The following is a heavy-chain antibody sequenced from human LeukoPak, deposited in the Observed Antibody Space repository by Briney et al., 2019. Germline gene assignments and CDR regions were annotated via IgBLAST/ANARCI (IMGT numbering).Heavy chain of an antibody. V-gene: IGHV4-39*07. CDR3: AAGSSGYYLDY. CDR2: IYYSGST. D-gene: IGHD3-22*01. CDR1: GGSISSSSYY. J-gene: IGHJ4*02. Sequence: SETLSLTCTVSGGSISSSSYYWGWFRQPPGKGLEWIGSIYYSGSTYYNPSLKSRVTISVDTSKNQFSLKLSSVTAADTAVYYCAAGSSGYYLDYWGQGTLVTVSS.